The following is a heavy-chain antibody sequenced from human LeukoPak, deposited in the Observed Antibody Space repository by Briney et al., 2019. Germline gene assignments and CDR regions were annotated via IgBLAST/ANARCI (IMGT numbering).Heavy chain of an antibody. CDR2: IYYSGST. CDR3: ARYSGSLQHFDY. J-gene: IGHJ4*02. D-gene: IGHD1-26*01. Sequence: SETLSLTCTVSGGSISSYYWSWIRQPPGKGLEWIGYIYYSGSTNYNPSLKSRVTISVDTSKNQFSLKLSSVTAADTAVYYCARYSGSLQHFDYWGQGTLVTVSS. V-gene: IGHV4-59*01. CDR1: GGSISSYY.